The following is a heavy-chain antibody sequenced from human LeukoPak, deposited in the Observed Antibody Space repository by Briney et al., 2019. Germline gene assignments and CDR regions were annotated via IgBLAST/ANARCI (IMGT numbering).Heavy chain of an antibody. CDR3: ARDIHLST. D-gene: IGHD3-16*02. CDR2: ISFNSGST. CDR1: GFTFSGSA. V-gene: IGHV3-23*01. Sequence: GGSLRLSCAASGFTFSGSAMSWVRQPPGKGLEWVSLISFNSGSTYYAASVKGRFTISRDNSRDTLYVQLNSLRAEDTAMYYCARDIHLSTGGRGTVVTVS. J-gene: IGHJ3*01.